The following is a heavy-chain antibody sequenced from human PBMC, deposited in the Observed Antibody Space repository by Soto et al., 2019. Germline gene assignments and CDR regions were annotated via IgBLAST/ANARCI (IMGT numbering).Heavy chain of an antibody. CDR2: IYHSGST. V-gene: IGHV4-30-2*01. D-gene: IGHD3-3*01. CDR3: ARDGGRYYGMDV. J-gene: IGHJ6*02. CDR1: GGSISSGGYS. Sequence: PSETLSLTCAVSGGSISSGGYSWSWIQQPPGKGLEWIGYIYHSGSTYYNPSLKSRVTISVDRSKNQFSLKLSSVTAADTAVYYCARDGGRYYGMDVWGQGTTVTVSS.